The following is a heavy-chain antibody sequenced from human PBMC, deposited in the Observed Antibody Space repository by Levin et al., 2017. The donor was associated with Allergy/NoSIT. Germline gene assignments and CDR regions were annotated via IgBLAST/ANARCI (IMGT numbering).Heavy chain of an antibody. CDR3: ARDLLTYSGEAFDY. J-gene: IGHJ4*02. CDR1: GFTFSSHW. V-gene: IGHV3-7*01. D-gene: IGHD5-12*01. CDR2: IKEDGGQK. Sequence: QTGGSLRLSCAASGFTFSSHWMSWVRQAPGKGLEWVANIKEDGGQKYYVDSVKGRFTISRDNAKNSLYLQMNSLRVEDTAVYFCARDLLTYSGEAFDYWGQGTLVTVSS.